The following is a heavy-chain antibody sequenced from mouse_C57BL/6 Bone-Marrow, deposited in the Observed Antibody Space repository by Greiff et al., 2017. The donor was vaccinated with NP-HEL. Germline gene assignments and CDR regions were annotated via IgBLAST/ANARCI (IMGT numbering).Heavy chain of an antibody. CDR1: GFSFNTYA. V-gene: IGHV10-1*01. D-gene: IGHD1-1*01. J-gene: IGHJ4*01. CDR3: VRRNYGSSAGYAMDY. CDR2: IRSKSNNYAT. Sequence: EVKLVESGGGLVQPKGSLKLSCAASGFSFNTYAMNWVRQAPGKGLEWVARIRSKSNNYATYYADSVKDRFTISRDDSESMLYLQMNNLKTEDTAMYYCVRRNYGSSAGYAMDYWGQGTSVTVSS.